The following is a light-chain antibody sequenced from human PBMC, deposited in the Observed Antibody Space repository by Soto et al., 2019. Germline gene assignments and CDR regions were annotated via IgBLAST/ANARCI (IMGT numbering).Light chain of an antibody. CDR1: QSIRSY. CDR2: DAS. CDR3: LQLNTYPWA. V-gene: IGKV1-17*01. Sequence: DIQLTQSPSSLSASVGDKVTITCRASQSIRSYLNWVQQKPGKAPKLLIYDASSLQTGVPSRFSGSGSGTEFTLTISSLQPEDVATYYCLQLNTYPWAFGQGTKVDIK. J-gene: IGKJ1*01.